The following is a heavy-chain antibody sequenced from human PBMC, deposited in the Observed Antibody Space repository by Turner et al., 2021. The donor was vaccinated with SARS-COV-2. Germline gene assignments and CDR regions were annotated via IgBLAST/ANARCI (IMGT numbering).Heavy chain of an antibody. Sequence: QVQLVESGGGVVQPGRSLRPSCSASGFTFSTYGIHWVRQAPGKGLEWVAVISYDGSNKYYADSVKGRFTISRDNSKNTLYLQMNSLRAEDTAVYYCAKIYGGSYFAAFDYWGQGTLVTVSS. V-gene: IGHV3-30*18. CDR3: AKIYGGSYFAAFDY. J-gene: IGHJ4*02. CDR2: ISYDGSNK. D-gene: IGHD1-26*01. CDR1: GFTFSTYG.